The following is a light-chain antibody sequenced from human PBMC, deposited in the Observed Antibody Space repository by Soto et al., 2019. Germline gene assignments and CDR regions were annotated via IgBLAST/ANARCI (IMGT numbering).Light chain of an antibody. V-gene: IGLV2-8*01. CDR2: EVS. CDR1: SSDVGGYNY. J-gene: IGLJ1*01. CDR3: SSYAGSLYV. Sequence: QSALTQPPSASGSPGQSVTISCTGTSSDVGGYNYVSWYQQHPGKAPKLMIYEVSKLPSGVPDRFSGSKSGNTASLTVSGLQAEYEADYYCSSYAGSLYVFGTGTKLTAL.